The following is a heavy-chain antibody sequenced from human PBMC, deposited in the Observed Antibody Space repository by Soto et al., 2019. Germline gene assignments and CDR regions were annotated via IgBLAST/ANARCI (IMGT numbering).Heavy chain of an antibody. CDR3: AKDTAAAGAFNAFDV. J-gene: IGHJ3*01. V-gene: IGHV3-9*01. CDR1: GFTFHDHA. Sequence: EVQLVESGGALVQPGRSLRLSCAASGFTFHDHAMHWVRQVPGKGLEWISGISWNSETTRYAESVKGRFTISRDNAKNSLDLQMNSLRVEDTALYYCAKDTAAAGAFNAFDVWGQGTMVTVSS. D-gene: IGHD6-13*01. CDR2: ISWNSETT.